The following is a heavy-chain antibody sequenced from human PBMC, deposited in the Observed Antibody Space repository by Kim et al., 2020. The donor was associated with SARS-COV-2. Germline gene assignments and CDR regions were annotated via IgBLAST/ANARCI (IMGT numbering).Heavy chain of an antibody. CDR1: GGSISSYY. CDR3: ARGLKPGALNY. Sequence: SETLSLTCTVSGGSISSYYWSWIRQPPGKGLEWIGYIYYSGSTNYNPSLKSRVTISVDTSKNQFSLKLSSVTAADTAVYYCARGLKPGALNYWGQGTLVTVSS. V-gene: IGHV4-59*13. D-gene: IGHD3-10*01. CDR2: IYYSGST. J-gene: IGHJ4*02.